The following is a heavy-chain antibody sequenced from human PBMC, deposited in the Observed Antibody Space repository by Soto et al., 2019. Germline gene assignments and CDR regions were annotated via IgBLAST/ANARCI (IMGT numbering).Heavy chain of an antibody. Sequence: QVQLVQSGAEVKKPGSSVKVSCKASGGTFSSYAISWVRQAPGQGLEWMGGIIPIFGTANYAQKFQGRVKITADEATNKAYMELSSLRSEEKAVYYCARVPRLARNYFDYWGQGTLVTVYS. D-gene: IGHD3-22*01. CDR2: IIPIFGTA. CDR3: ARVPRLARNYFDY. V-gene: IGHV1-69*01. J-gene: IGHJ4*02. CDR1: GGTFSSYA.